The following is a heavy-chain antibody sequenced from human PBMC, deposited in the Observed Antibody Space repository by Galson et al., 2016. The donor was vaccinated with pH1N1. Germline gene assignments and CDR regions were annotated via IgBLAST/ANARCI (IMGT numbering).Heavy chain of an antibody. CDR1: GFTFSHCG. V-gene: IGHV3-30*02. CDR2: IEHDGTEK. D-gene: IGHD1-14*01. CDR3: KINNWNHGNGDYNSDMDVWGQGTKVTVSRTKYQDALYMQRHYLRPDDTSVYYCKINNWNHDNGDYNSDMDV. J-gene: IGHJ6*02. Sequence: SGFTFSHCGMFWVRQAAGRGLEWVAFIEHDGTEKYNVDSVKGRFTVSRDNSKNTLYMQMNYLRPDDTAVYYCKINNWNHGNGDYNSDMDVWGQGTKVTVSRTKYQDALYMQRHYLRPDDTSVYYCKINNWNHDNGDYNSDMDVWGQGTTVTVSS.